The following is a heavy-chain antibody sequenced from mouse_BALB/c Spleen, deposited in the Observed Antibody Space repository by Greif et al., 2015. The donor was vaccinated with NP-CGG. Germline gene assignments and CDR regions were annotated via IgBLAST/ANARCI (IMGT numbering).Heavy chain of an antibody. CDR1: GFNIKDTY. Sequence: EVKLMESGAEVVKPGASVKLSCTASGFNIKDTYMTWVKQRPEQGLEWIGRIVPANDNTKYDPKFQGKATITADTSSNTAYLQLSILTSEDTAVYYCATYYYGSSGFAYWGQGTLVTVSA. CDR2: IVPANDNT. D-gene: IGHD1-1*01. J-gene: IGHJ3*01. CDR3: ATYYYGSSGFAY. V-gene: IGHV14-3*02.